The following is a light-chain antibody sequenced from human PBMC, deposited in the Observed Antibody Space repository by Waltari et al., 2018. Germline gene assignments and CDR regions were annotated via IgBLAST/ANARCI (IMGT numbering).Light chain of an antibody. CDR3: MIWRSGASE. CDR2: YKSASDK. J-gene: IGLJ2*01. CDR1: RGVLVANHR. V-gene: IGLV5-45*02. Sequence: QAVLTQPFSLSASPGASASLPSTFPRGVLVANHRLHWYQQTPGSPPQYPLRYKSASDKQQGSGVPSRFSGSKDYSANAGILLISGLQSEDEADYYCMIWRSGASEFGGGTKLTVL.